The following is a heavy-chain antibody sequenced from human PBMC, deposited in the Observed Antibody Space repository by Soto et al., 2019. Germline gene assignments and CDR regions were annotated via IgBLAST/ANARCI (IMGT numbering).Heavy chain of an antibody. CDR3: AASCVGCGGVHRDRMDA. CDR1: GGSISSGGYY. D-gene: IGHD2-21*01. CDR2: IYYSGTT. J-gene: IGHJ6*02. Sequence: PSETLSLTCTVSGGSISSGGYYWYWIRQHPGKGLEWIGYIYYSGTTYYNPSLKSRVTISVDTSKNQFSLRLSSVTAAHTAVYFCAASCVGCGGVHRDRMDAWGQGTTVPVS. V-gene: IGHV4-31*03.